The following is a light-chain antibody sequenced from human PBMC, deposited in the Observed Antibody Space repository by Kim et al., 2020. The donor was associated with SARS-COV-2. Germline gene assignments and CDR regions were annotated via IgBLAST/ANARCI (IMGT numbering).Light chain of an antibody. V-gene: IGKV4-1*01. CDR2: WAS. CDR3: QQYYVSPLT. J-gene: IGKJ4*01. CDR1: QSVLHRSNNKNY. Sequence: DNVMTQSPDSLAVPLGERATINCKSSQSVLHRSNNKNYLAWYQKKPRQPPKLLIYWASTRESGVPDRFSGSGSGTDFTLTISSLQAEDVAIYYCQQYYVSPLTFGGGTKVDIK.